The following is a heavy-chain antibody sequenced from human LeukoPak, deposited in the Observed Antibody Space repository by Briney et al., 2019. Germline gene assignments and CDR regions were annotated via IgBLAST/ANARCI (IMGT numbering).Heavy chain of an antibody. CDR2: ISSSSSTI. Sequence: GGSLRLSCAASGFTFSSYSMNWVPQAPGKGLKWVSYISSSSSTIYYADSVKGRFTISRDNAKNSLYLQMNSLRAEDTAVYYCARDTRTGATTKFDYWGQGTLVTVSS. J-gene: IGHJ4*02. D-gene: IGHD5-12*01. CDR1: GFTFSSYS. V-gene: IGHV3-48*01. CDR3: ARDTRTGATTKFDY.